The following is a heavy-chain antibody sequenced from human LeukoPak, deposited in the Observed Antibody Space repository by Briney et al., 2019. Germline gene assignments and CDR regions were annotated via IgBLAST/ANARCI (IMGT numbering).Heavy chain of an antibody. D-gene: IGHD2-21*01. CDR1: GYTFTGYT. Sequence: ASVKVSCKASGYTFTGYTVHWVRQAPGQGLEWMGWINPNSGGTNYAQKFQGRVTMTRDTSISTAYMELRSLRSDDTAIYYCARGDWFDPWGQGTLVTVSS. V-gene: IGHV1-2*02. J-gene: IGHJ5*02. CDR2: INPNSGGT. CDR3: ARGDWFDP.